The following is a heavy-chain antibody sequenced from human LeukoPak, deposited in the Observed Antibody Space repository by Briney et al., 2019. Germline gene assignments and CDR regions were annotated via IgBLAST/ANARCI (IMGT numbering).Heavy chain of an antibody. D-gene: IGHD2-8*02. CDR3: ARIISSWYNWFDP. V-gene: IGHV3-53*01. J-gene: IGHJ5*02. CDR2: IYSGGST. Sequence: GGSLRLSCAASGFTVSSNYMSWVRQAPGKGLEWASVIYSGGSTYYADSVKGRFTISRDNSKNTLYLQMNSLRAEDTAVYYCARIISSWYNWFDPWGQGTLVTVSS. CDR1: GFTVSSNY.